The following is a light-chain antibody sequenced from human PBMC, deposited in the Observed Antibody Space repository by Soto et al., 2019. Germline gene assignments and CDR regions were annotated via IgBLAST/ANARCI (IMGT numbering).Light chain of an antibody. J-gene: IGLJ2*01. CDR1: SSNIGRNS. CDR3: GAWDNSLTVVV. V-gene: IGLV1-51*01. CDR2: DND. Sequence: QSVLTQPPSLSAAPGQKVTISCSGSSSNIGRNSVSWNQHLPGTAPKLLIYDNDKRPSGIPDRFSGSKSGTSATLGITGLQTGDEADYYCGAWDNSLTVVVFGGGTQLTVL.